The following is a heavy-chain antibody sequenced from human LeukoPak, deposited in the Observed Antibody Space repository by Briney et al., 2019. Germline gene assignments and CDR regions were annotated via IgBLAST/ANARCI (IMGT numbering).Heavy chain of an antibody. D-gene: IGHD2-21*02. CDR3: ARDYCGGDCYSGWYYYGMDV. CDR2: IIPILGIA. V-gene: IGHV1-69*04. Sequence: ASVKVSCKASGGTFSSYAISWVRQAPGQGLEWMGRIIPILGIANYAQKFQGRVTITADKSTSTAYMELSSLRSEDTAVYYCARDYCGGDCYSGWYYYGMDVWGQGTTVTVSS. CDR1: GGTFSSYA. J-gene: IGHJ6*02.